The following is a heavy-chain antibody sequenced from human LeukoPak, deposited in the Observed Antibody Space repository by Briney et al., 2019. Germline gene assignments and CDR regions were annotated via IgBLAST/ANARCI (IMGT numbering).Heavy chain of an antibody. Sequence: PGGSLRLSCAASGFTFSSYAMHWVRQAPGKGLEWVAVISYDGSNKYYADSVKGRFTISRDNSKNTLCLQMNSLRAEDTAVYYCARDPIAAAGSGAFDIWGQGTMVTVSS. CDR2: ISYDGSNK. V-gene: IGHV3-30-3*01. J-gene: IGHJ3*02. D-gene: IGHD6-13*01. CDR3: ARDPIAAAGSGAFDI. CDR1: GFTFSSYA.